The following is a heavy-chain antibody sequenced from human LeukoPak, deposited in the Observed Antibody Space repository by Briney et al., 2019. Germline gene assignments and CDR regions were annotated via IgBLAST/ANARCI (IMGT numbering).Heavy chain of an antibody. CDR2: IHYSGGT. CDR3: ARLPGGDYPARYMDV. J-gene: IGHJ6*03. D-gene: IGHD4-17*01. CDR1: GGSISGSSYY. Sequence: ASETLSLTCTVSGGSISGSSYYWGWVRQSPGKGLEWIASIHYSGGTYYNASLKSRVTISVDTSKNQFSLKLSSVTAADTAVYYCARLPGGDYPARYMDVWGKGTTVTVSS. V-gene: IGHV4-39*01.